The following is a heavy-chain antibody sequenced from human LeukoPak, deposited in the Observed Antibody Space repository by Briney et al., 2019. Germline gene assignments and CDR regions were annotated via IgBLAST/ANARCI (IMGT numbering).Heavy chain of an antibody. J-gene: IGHJ5*02. Sequence: SETLSLTSAGYGGSFSGYYWIWIRQPPGKGLEWIGEINHSGSTNYNPSLKSRVTISVDTSKNQFSLKLSSVTAADTAVYYCARPQRQGGLGNWFDPWGQGTLVTVSS. V-gene: IGHV4-34*01. CDR1: GGSFSGYY. D-gene: IGHD1-1*01. CDR2: INHSGST. CDR3: ARPQRQGGLGNWFDP.